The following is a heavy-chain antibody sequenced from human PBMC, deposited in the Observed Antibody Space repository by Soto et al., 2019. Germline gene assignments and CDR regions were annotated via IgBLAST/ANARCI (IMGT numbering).Heavy chain of an antibody. D-gene: IGHD3-10*01. CDR1: GYTFTSYD. V-gene: IGHV1-8*01. Sequence: ASVKVSCKASGYTFTSYDINWVRQATGQGLEWMGWMNPNSGNTGYAQKFQGRVTMTRNTSISTAYMELSSLRSEDTAVYYCARRGSGSYFSIGWFDPWGQGTLVTV. CDR3: ARRGSGSYFSIGWFDP. J-gene: IGHJ5*02. CDR2: MNPNSGNT.